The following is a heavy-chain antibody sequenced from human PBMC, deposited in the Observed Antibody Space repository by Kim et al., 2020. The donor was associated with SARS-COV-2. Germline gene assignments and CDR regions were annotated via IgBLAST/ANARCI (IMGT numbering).Heavy chain of an antibody. J-gene: IGHJ5*02. CDR3: ARGEVEIVATTHARGAWLDP. V-gene: IGHV1-8*01. CDR1: GYTFTSYD. D-gene: IGHD5-12*01. Sequence: ASVKVSCKASGYTFTSYDINWVRQATGQGLEWMGWMNPNSGNTGYAQKFQGRVTMTRNTSISTAYMELSSLRSEDTAVYYCARGEVEIVATTHARGAWLDPWGEGTLVTVSS. CDR2: MNPNSGNT.